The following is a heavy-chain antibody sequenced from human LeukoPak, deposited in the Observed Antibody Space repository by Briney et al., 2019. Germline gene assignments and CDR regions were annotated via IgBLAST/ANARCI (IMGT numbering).Heavy chain of an antibody. V-gene: IGHV3-64*01. J-gene: IGHJ4*02. D-gene: IGHD3-10*01. CDR1: GFTLSSYA. CDR2: ISSNGGST. CDR3: AREGSMVRGVGIFGFDY. Sequence: PGGSLRLSCAASGFTLSSYAMHWVRQAPGKGLEYVSAISSNGGSTYYANSVKGRFTISRDNSKNTLYLQMGSLRAEDMAVYYCAREGSMVRGVGIFGFDYWGQGTLVTVSS.